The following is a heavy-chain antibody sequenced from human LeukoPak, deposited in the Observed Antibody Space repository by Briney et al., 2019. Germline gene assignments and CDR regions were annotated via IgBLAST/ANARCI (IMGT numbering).Heavy chain of an antibody. CDR3: ARLGAYYYGSGTGNGFDP. D-gene: IGHD3-10*01. V-gene: IGHV4-59*01. CDR1: GGSISSYY. CDR2: IYYSGST. J-gene: IGHJ5*02. Sequence: SETLSLTCTVSGGSISSYYWSWIRQPPGKGLEWIGYIYYSGSTNYNPSLKSRVTISVDTSKNQFSLKLSSVTAADTAVYYCARLGAYYYGSGTGNGFDPWGQGTLVTVSS.